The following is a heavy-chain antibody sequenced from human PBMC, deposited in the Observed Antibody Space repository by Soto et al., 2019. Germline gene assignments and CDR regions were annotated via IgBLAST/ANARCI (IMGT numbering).Heavy chain of an antibody. D-gene: IGHD6-13*01. Sequence: EVQLVESGGGLVKPGGSLRLSCAASGFTFSNAWMSWVRQAPGKGLEWVGRIKSKTDGGTTDYAAPVKGRFTISRDDSKNTLYLQMNSLKTQDTAVYYCTTGYEGIAAAGPFDYWGQGTLVTVSS. CDR2: IKSKTDGGTT. CDR1: GFTFSNAW. J-gene: IGHJ4*02. V-gene: IGHV3-15*01. CDR3: TTGYEGIAAAGPFDY.